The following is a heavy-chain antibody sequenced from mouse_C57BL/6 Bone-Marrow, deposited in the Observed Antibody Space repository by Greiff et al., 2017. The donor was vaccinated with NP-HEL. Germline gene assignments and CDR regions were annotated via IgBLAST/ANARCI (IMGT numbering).Heavy chain of an antibody. CDR2: IYPGSGNT. D-gene: IGHD2-5*01. Sequence: VQLQQSGAELVRPGASVKLSCKASGYTFTDYYINWVKQRPGQGLEWIARIYPGSGNTYYNEKFKGKATLTAEKSSSTAYMQLSSLTSEDSAVYFCARSNGFDYWGKGTTLTVSS. CDR3: ARSNGFDY. CDR1: GYTFTDYY. V-gene: IGHV1-76*01. J-gene: IGHJ2*01.